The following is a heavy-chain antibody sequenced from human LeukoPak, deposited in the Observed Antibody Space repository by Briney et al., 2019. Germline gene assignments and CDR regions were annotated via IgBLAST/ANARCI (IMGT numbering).Heavy chain of an antibody. V-gene: IGHV1-2*02. J-gene: IGHJ4*02. CDR1: GYTFTGYY. CDR2: INPNSGGT. CDR3: ARDYANEYVNFDY. D-gene: IGHD3-16*01. Sequence: ASVKVSCKASGYTFTGYYMHWVRQAPGQGLEWMGWINPNSGGTNYAQRFQGRVTMTRDTSITTAYMELTRLRSDDTAVYYCARDYANEYVNFDYWGQGTLVTVSS.